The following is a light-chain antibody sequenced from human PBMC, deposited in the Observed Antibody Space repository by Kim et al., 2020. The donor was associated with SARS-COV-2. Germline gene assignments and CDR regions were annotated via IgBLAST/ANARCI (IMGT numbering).Light chain of an antibody. Sequence: SITNSCTGTSSDVGGYNYVSWYQQHPGKAPKLMIYDVSKRPSGVSNRFSGSKSGNTASLTISGLQAEDEADYYCSSYTSSSTLGVFGGGTQLTVL. CDR3: SSYTSSSTLGV. CDR1: SSDVGGYNY. V-gene: IGLV2-14*04. J-gene: IGLJ3*02. CDR2: DVS.